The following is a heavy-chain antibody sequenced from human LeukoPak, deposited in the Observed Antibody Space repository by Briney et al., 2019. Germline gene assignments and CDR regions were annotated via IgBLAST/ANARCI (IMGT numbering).Heavy chain of an antibody. Sequence: SETLSLTCTVSGASINSYYWSWIRQPPGNGLEWVACISHSGNTNYNPSLKTRVTISADTSKSQISLKLTSVTAADTATYYCARHYSTDPFDYWGQGTPVTVSS. CDR1: GASINSYY. J-gene: IGHJ4*02. V-gene: IGHV4-59*08. CDR2: ISHSGNT. D-gene: IGHD4-11*01. CDR3: ARHYSTDPFDY.